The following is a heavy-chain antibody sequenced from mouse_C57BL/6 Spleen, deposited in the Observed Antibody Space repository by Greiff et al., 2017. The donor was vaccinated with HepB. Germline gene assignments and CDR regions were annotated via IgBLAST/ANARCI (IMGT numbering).Heavy chain of an antibody. Sequence: QVQLQQSGAELVKPGASVKISCKASGYAFSSYWMNWVKQRPGKGLEWIGQIYPGDGDTNYNGKFKGKATLTADKSSSTAYMQLSSLTSEDSAVYFCARERNDYDGFDYWGQGTTLTVSS. CDR2: IYPGDGDT. J-gene: IGHJ2*01. V-gene: IGHV1-80*01. CDR1: GYAFSSYW. CDR3: ARERNDYDGFDY. D-gene: IGHD2-4*01.